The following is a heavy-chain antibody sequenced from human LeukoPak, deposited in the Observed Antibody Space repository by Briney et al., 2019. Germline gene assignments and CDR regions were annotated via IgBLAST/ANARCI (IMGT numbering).Heavy chain of an antibody. J-gene: IGHJ6*02. CDR1: GFTFSSYE. V-gene: IGHV3-48*03. Sequence: GGSLRLSCAASGFTFSSYEMNWVRQAPGKGLEWVSYISSSGSTIYYAYSVKGRFTISRDNAKNSLYLQMNSLRAEDTAVYYCASENCSGGSCYSDYYYGMDVWGQGTTVTVSS. CDR2: ISSSGSTI. D-gene: IGHD2-15*01. CDR3: ASENCSGGSCYSDYYYGMDV.